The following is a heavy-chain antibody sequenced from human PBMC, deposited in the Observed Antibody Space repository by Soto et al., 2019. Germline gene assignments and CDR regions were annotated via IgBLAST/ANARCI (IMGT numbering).Heavy chain of an antibody. J-gene: IGHJ4*02. CDR1: GFTFSSYG. Sequence: EVQLLESGGSLVQPGGSLRLSCAASGFTFSSYGMTWVRQAPGKGLEWVSFSSATGAGTYYADSVKGRFTISRDNSKNTLYLQMTSLRAYDTAVYYCAKDRRAGGNYGFYSDFWGQGALVIVSS. CDR2: SSATGAGT. V-gene: IGHV3-23*01. CDR3: AKDRRAGGNYGFYSDF. D-gene: IGHD1-7*01.